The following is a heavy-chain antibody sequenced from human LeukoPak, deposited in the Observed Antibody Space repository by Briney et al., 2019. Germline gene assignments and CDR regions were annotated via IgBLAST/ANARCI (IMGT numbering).Heavy chain of an antibody. Sequence: PSETLSLTCTVSGGSISSYSWSWIRQPAGKGLEWIGRIFASGSTYYNPSLKSRVTISVDTSKNQFSLKLTSVTAADTAVYYCARSWFSTGPADYWGQGTLVTVSS. D-gene: IGHD6-13*01. CDR2: IFASGST. V-gene: IGHV4-4*07. J-gene: IGHJ4*02. CDR3: ARSWFSTGPADY. CDR1: GGSISSYS.